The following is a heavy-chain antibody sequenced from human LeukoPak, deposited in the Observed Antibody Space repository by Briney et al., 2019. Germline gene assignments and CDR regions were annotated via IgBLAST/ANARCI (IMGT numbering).Heavy chain of an antibody. J-gene: IGHJ4*02. D-gene: IGHD6-13*01. V-gene: IGHV4-59*08. CDR1: GGSISSYY. CDR2: IYYSGST. Sequence: SETLSLTCTVSGGSISSYYWSWIRQPPGKGLEWIGYIYYSGSTNYNPSLKSRVTISVDTSKNQFSLKLSSVTAADTAVYYCARVAVEGYSSSLDYWSQGTLVTVSS. CDR3: ARVAVEGYSSSLDY.